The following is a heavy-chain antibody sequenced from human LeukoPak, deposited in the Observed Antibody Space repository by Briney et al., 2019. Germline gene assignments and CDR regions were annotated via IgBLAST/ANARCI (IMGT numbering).Heavy chain of an antibody. CDR1: GGSISSYY. D-gene: IGHD3-10*01. CDR3: GRDWLGVRGPRAAFDMWGQGTVDI. CDR2: IYYSGST. V-gene: IGHV4-59*12. Sequence: SETLSLTCTVSGGSISSYYWSWIRQPPGKGLEWIGYIYYSGSTNYNPSLKSRVTISVDTSKNQFSLKLSSVTAADTAVYHCGRDWLGVRGPRAAFDMWGQGTVDIWGQGTMVTVSS. J-gene: IGHJ3*02.